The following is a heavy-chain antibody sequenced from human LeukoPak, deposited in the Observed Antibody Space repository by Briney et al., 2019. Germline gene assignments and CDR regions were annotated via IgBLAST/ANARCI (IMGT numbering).Heavy chain of an antibody. D-gene: IGHD3-9*01. CDR1: GGSISSSSYY. CDR2: IYHSGST. J-gene: IGHJ3*02. V-gene: IGHV4-39*07. Sequence: PSETLSLTCTVSGGSISSSSYYWGWIRQPPGKGLEWIGSIYHSGSTNYNPSLKSRVTISVDTSKNQFSLKLSSVTAADTAVYYCARVPTYYDILTGYYGRTVGAFDIWGQGTMVTVSS. CDR3: ARVPTYYDILTGYYGRTVGAFDI.